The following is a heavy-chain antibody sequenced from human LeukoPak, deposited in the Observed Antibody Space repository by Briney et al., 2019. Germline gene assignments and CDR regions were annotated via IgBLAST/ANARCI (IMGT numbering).Heavy chain of an antibody. J-gene: IGHJ5*02. CDR3: ARAQYGTFSRFDP. V-gene: IGHV4-4*07. CDR1: GGSIRGYH. Sequence: SETLSLTCTVSGGSIRGYHWSWIRQAAGKGLEWIGRIYNSGRPDYNPSLKSRVIMSVDTSKNQLSLKLRSVTAADTAVYYCARAQYGTFSRFDPWGQGILVTVSS. D-gene: IGHD6-6*01. CDR2: IYNSGRP.